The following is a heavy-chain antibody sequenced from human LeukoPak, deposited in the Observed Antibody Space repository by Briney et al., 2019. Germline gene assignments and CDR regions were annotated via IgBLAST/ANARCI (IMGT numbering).Heavy chain of an antibody. D-gene: IGHD1-26*01. J-gene: IGHJ5*02. CDR2: IRYDGSNK. CDR1: GFTFSSYA. V-gene: IGHV3-30*02. Sequence: PGGSLRLSCAASGFTFSSYAMSWVRQAPGKGLEWVAFIRYDGSNKYYADSVKGRFTISRDNAKKSLYLLMNSLRAEDTAVYYCARDGLVRIVGGTWFDPWGQGTLVTVST. CDR3: ARDGLVRIVGGTWFDP.